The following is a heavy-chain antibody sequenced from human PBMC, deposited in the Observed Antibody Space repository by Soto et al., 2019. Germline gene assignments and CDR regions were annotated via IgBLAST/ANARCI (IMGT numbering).Heavy chain of an antibody. J-gene: IGHJ6*02. V-gene: IGHV1-46*01. CDR1: GYTFTGYY. Sequence: ASVKVSCKASGYTFTGYYMHWVRQAPGQGLEWMGWINPSGGSTSYAQKFQGRVTMTRDTSTSTVYMELSSLRSEDTAVYYCARDRDYGTVPYYYGMDVWGQGTTVTVSS. CDR3: ARDRDYGTVPYYYGMDV. CDR2: INPSGGST. D-gene: IGHD4-17*01.